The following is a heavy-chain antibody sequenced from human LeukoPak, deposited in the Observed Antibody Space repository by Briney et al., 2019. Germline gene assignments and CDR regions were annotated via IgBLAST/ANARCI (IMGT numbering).Heavy chain of an antibody. CDR3: ARQGLSGYAFDI. Sequence: GGSLRLSCAASGFTFGSYEMNWVRQAPGKGLEWVSYINNGGSIIYYADSVKGRFTISRDDAKNSLYLQMNSLRAEDTAVYYCARQGLSGYAFDIWGQGTMVTVSS. D-gene: IGHD3-22*01. CDR2: INNGGSII. CDR1: GFTFGSYE. V-gene: IGHV3-48*03. J-gene: IGHJ3*02.